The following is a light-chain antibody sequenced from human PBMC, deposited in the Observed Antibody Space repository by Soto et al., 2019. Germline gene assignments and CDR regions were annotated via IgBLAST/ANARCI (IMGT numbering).Light chain of an antibody. CDR2: GAS. CDR1: QSVRSNY. J-gene: IGKJ1*01. V-gene: IGKV3-20*01. Sequence: EIVLTQSPGTLSLSPGERATLSCRASQSVRSNYLAWYQHKPGQAPRLLIYGASSRAPGVPDRFSGSGSGTDCTLTISRLEPEDFAVYYCQQYGNSPRTFGQGTKVEIK. CDR3: QQYGNSPRT.